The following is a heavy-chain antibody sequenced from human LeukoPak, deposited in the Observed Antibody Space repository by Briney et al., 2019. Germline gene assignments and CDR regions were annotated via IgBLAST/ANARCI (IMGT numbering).Heavy chain of an antibody. V-gene: IGHV1-2*02. D-gene: IGHD3-3*01. Sequence: ASVKVSCKASGYTFTGYYMHWVRQAPGQGLEWMGWINPNSGGTNYAQKFQGRVTMTRDTSISTAYMELSRLRSDDTAVYYCARRAYYDFWSGYRSAEYFQHWGQGTLVTVSS. CDR1: GYTFTGYY. J-gene: IGHJ1*01. CDR3: ARRAYYDFWSGYRSAEYFQH. CDR2: INPNSGGT.